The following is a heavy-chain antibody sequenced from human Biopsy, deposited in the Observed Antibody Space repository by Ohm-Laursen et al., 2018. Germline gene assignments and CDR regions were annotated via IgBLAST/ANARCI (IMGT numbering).Heavy chain of an antibody. J-gene: IGHJ4*02. CDR3: ALQSVAQMKNFDY. V-gene: IGHV1-2*02. D-gene: IGHD6-19*01. Sequence: ASVKVSCKASGFSFTGYYIHWVRQVPGQGLEWMGWISPKSGGTNYAQKFQGNITMTKNTSMSTAYMEMSRLRSDDTAVYYCALQSVAQMKNFDYWGQGTLVTVSS. CDR2: ISPKSGGT. CDR1: GFSFTGYY.